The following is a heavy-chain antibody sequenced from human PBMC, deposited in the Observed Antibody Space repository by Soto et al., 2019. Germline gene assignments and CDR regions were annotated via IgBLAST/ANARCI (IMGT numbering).Heavy chain of an antibody. CDR1: GGTFSSYA. CDR2: IIPIFGTA. CDR3: ARLGGGYILYGMDV. Sequence: SVKVSCKASGGTFSSYAISWVRQAPGQGLEWMGGIIPIFGTANYAQKSQGRVTITADESTSTAYMELSSLRSEDTAVYYCARLGGGYILYGMDVWGQGTTVTVSS. J-gene: IGHJ6*02. V-gene: IGHV1-69*13. D-gene: IGHD5-12*01.